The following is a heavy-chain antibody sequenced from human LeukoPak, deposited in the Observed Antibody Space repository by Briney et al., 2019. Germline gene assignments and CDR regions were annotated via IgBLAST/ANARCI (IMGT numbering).Heavy chain of an antibody. CDR2: INWNGGST. CDR3: ARSRARIAAAGSND. V-gene: IGHV3-20*04. J-gene: IGHJ4*02. Sequence: GGSLRLSCAASGFTFSDYYMSWVRQAPGKGLEWVSGINWNGGSTGYADSVKGRFTISRDNAKNSLYLQMNSLRAEDTALYYCARSRARIAAAGSNDWGQGTLVTVSS. D-gene: IGHD6-13*01. CDR1: GFTFSDYY.